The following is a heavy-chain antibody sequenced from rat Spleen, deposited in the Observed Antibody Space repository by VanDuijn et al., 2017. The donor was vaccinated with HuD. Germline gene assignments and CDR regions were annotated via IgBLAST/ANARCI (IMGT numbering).Heavy chain of an antibody. J-gene: IGHJ4*01. Sequence: EVQLVESGGGLVQPGRSLKLSCAASGFTFSNYDMAWVRQAPTKGLEWVASISTGGCNTYYRDSVKVRVTISRYNAKSTLYMQMDSLRSDDTATNYCARHYGVYSEYVMDAWGQGASVTVSS. CDR2: ISTGGCNT. CDR1: GFTFSNYD. D-gene: IGHD1-11*01. V-gene: IGHV5S23*01. CDR3: ARHYGVYSEYVMDA.